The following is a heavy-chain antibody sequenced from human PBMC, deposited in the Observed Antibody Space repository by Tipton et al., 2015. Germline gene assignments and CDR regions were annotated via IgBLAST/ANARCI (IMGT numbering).Heavy chain of an antibody. CDR1: GDSINSSSHF. V-gene: IGHV4-61*01. D-gene: IGHD2-21*02. Sequence: TLSLTCTVSGDSINSSSHFWTWIRQSPGKGLEWIGHLFYNGNTNYNPSLKSRVTISVDTSENRFSLRLTSVTAADTAMYYCARTRGVQSSDWEVHWGQGILVNVSS. CDR3: ARTRGVQSSDWEVH. CDR2: LFYNGNT. J-gene: IGHJ4*02.